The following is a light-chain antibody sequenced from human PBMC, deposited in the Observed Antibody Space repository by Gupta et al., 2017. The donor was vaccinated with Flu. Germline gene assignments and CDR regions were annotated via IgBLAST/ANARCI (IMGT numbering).Light chain of an antibody. J-gene: IGLJ1*01. V-gene: IGLV2-8*01. CDR3: GSYGGSQFPYV. Sequence: TVTCSGSNSDVGGHNCVSWYQQHPGTVPKVIIFEVNKRPSGVPDRFSGSKSGNTASLTVXRXQADDEXDYYCGSYGGSQFPYVFGTGTTVTVL. CDR1: NSDVGGHNC. CDR2: EVN.